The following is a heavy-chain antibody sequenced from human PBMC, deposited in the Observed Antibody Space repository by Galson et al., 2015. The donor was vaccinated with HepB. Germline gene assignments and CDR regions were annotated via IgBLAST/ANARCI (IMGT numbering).Heavy chain of an antibody. CDR3: ARAPSRIPWYFDL. J-gene: IGHJ2*01. Sequence: SVKVSCKASGYTFTGYYMHWVRQAPGQGLEWMGRINPNSGGTNYAQKFQGRVTMTRDTSISTAYMELSRLRSDDTAVYYCARAPSRIPWYFDLWGRGTLVTVSS. D-gene: IGHD1-14*01. CDR1: GYTFTGYY. CDR2: INPNSGGT. V-gene: IGHV1-2*06.